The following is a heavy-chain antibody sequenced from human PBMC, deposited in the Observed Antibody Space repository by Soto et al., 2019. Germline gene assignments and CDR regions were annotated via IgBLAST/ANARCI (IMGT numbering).Heavy chain of an antibody. Sequence: GGSLRLSCAASGFTFSSYAMSWVRQAPGKGLERVSTINPAGSGTLYADSVKGRFTISRDNSKDTLYLQMSSLRAEDTAIYYCAKGQYSTSWFDYWGQGILVTVSS. CDR2: INPAGSGT. J-gene: IGHJ4*02. D-gene: IGHD6-13*01. CDR1: GFTFSSYA. V-gene: IGHV3-23*05. CDR3: AKGQYSTSWFDY.